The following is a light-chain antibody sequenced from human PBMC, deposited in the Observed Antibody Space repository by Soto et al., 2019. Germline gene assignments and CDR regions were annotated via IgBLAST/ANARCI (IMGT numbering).Light chain of an antibody. CDR2: SYD. CDR3: AAWDASLNGYV. Sequence: QSVLTQPPSASGTPGQRVTFSCSTSSSNIGGNTVNWYQQVPGTAPKLLIYSYDQRPSGVPDRFSGSKSGTSASLAISGLQPEDEADYYCAAWDASLNGYVFGTGTKVTVL. CDR1: SSNIGGNT. J-gene: IGLJ1*01. V-gene: IGLV1-44*01.